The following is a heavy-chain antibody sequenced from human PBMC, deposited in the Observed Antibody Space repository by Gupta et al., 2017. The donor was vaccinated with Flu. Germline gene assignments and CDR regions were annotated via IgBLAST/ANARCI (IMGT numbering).Heavy chain of an antibody. J-gene: IGHJ4*02. CDR2: VNPDATSI. V-gene: IGHV3-74*01. CDR3: ARARRAVPGFDDFDF. Sequence: EVQLVESGGGSVQRGGSLRLSCVVSGFTFSTSWMHWVRQSPETGLVWVSRVNPDATSIRYADSVSGRFTVSRDNAKNTLYLQMNGLRVDDSGVYYCARARRAVPGFDDFDFWGQGALVTV. D-gene: IGHD6-19*01. CDR1: GFTFSTSW.